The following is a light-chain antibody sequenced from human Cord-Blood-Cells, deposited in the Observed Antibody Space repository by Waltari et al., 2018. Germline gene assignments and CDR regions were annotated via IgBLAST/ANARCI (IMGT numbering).Light chain of an antibody. J-gene: IGLJ3*02. V-gene: IGLV2-14*01. CDR3: SSYTSSRTWV. CDR1: SSDVGGYNY. Sequence: QSALTQPASVSGSPGQSITISCTGTSSDVGGYNYVSWYQQHPGKAPTLMIYDVSKRPSRVSNRFSGYKSDNTASLAISGLQAEDGADYCCSSYTSSRTWVFGGGTKLTVL. CDR2: DVS.